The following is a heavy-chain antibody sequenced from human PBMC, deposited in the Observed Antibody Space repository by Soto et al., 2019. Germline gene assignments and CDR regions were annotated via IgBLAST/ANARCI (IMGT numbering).Heavy chain of an antibody. CDR2: INHSGST. J-gene: IGHJ5*02. CDR1: GGSFSGDY. V-gene: IGHV4-34*01. D-gene: IGHD2-15*01. Sequence: SETLSHTCAVYGGSFSGDYWSWIRQPPGKGRGWIGEINHSGSTNYNPSLKSRVTISVDTSKNQFSLKLSSVTAAGTAVYYCARGYCSGGSWYPPDWFDPWGQGTLVT. CDR3: ARGYCSGGSWYPPDWFDP.